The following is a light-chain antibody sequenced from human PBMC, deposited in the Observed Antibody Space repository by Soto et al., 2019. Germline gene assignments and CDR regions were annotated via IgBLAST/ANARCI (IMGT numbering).Light chain of an antibody. CDR3: QQYNYWPPKIT. Sequence: EIVMTQSPGTLSVSPGERATLSCRASQSVSSNLAWYQQKTGQAPRLLIYGASTRATGIPARFSGSGSGTEFTPTISSLQSEDFAVYYCQQYNYWPPKITFGQGTRLEIK. CDR2: GAS. CDR1: QSVSSN. J-gene: IGKJ5*01. V-gene: IGKV3-15*01.